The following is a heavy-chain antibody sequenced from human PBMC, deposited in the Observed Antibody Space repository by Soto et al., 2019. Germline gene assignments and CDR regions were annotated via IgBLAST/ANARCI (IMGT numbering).Heavy chain of an antibody. CDR1: GGTFSSYA. D-gene: IGHD1-26*01. V-gene: IGHV1-69*13. CDR3: ARDNIVGATIHYFDY. CDR2: IIPIFGTA. J-gene: IGHJ4*02. Sequence: SVKVSCKASGGTFSSYAISWVRQAPGQGLEWMGGIIPIFGTANYAQKFQGRVTITADESTSTAYMELSSLRSEDTAVYYCARDNIVGATIHYFDYWGQGTLVTVSS.